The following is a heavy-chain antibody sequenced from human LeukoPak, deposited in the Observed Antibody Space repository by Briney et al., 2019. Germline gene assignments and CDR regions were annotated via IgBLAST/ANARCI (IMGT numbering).Heavy chain of an antibody. Sequence: GRSLRLSCAASGFTFSRYGMNWVRQAPGKGLEWVANICYDGSNKYYRDSLKGRFTISRDNAKNTLYLQMDSLRAEDTAVYYCSRKIDCSGGACYSVLGYWGQGTLVSVSS. D-gene: IGHD2-15*01. CDR1: GFTFSRYG. V-gene: IGHV3-33*01. CDR2: ICYDGSNK. CDR3: SRKIDCSGGACYSVLGY. J-gene: IGHJ4*02.